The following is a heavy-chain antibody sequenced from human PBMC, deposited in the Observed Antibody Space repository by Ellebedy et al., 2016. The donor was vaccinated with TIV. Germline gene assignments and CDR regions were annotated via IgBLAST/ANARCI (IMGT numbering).Heavy chain of an antibody. D-gene: IGHD5-12*01. CDR2: FIWNSGSL. Sequence: SLKISCAASGFAFDDYAMPWVRQGPGKGLEWVSYFIWNSGSLDFADSVKGRFTISRDNSKNSLYLQLNSLRADDTALYYCASAARGSGAYESFWGQGTLVTVSS. V-gene: IGHV3-9*01. J-gene: IGHJ4*02. CDR1: GFAFDDYA. CDR3: ASAARGSGAYESF.